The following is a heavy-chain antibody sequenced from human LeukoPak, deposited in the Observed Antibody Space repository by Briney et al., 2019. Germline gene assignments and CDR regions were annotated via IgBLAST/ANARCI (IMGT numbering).Heavy chain of an antibody. V-gene: IGHV3-49*04. J-gene: IGHJ6*02. CDR2: IRGKAYGGTT. CDR3: TRDLGSGSGSPLYCYYYGMDV. Sequence: GGPLRLSCTASGFTFGDYAMSWVRQAPGKGLEWVCFIRGKAYGGTTEYAASVKARFTISRDDSKSIAYLQMNSLKTEDTAVYYCTRDLGSGSGSPLYCYYYGMDVWGQGTTVTVSS. D-gene: IGHD3-10*01. CDR1: GFTFGDYA.